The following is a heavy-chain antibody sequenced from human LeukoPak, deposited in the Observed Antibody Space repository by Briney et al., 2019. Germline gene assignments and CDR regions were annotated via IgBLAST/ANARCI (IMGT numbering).Heavy chain of an antibody. CDR3: AREQLGYCSGGSCYYYYYMDV. V-gene: IGHV4-59*11. CDR1: GGSISSHY. Sequence: SETLSLTCTVSGGSISSHYWSWIRQPPGKGLKCIGYIYYSGSTNYNPSLKSRVTISVDTSKNQFSLKLSSVTAADTAVYYCAREQLGYCSGGSCYYYYYMDVWGKGTTFTVSS. D-gene: IGHD2-15*01. J-gene: IGHJ6*03. CDR2: IYYSGST.